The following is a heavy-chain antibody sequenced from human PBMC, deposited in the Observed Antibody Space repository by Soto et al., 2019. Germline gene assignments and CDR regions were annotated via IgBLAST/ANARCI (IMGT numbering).Heavy chain of an antibody. CDR1: XVTXSSXX. CDR2: IYSGGST. V-gene: IGHV3-53*01. Sequence: GGSLRLSCAAXXVTXSSXXXXXXXXXXXXXXELVSVIYSGGSTYYADSVKGRFTISRDNSKNTLYLQMNSLRAEDTAVYYCVRALYYYDSSGYYPWYFDYWGQGTLXTV. D-gene: IGHD3-22*01. J-gene: IGHJ4*02. CDR3: VRALYYYDSSGYYPWYFDY.